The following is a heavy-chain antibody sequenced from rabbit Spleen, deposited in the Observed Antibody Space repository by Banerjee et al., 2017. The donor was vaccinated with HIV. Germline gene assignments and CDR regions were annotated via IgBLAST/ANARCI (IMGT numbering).Heavy chain of an antibody. CDR2: IDPVFGIT. D-gene: IGHD8-1*01. J-gene: IGHJ4*01. Sequence: QSLEESGGGLVQPEGSLTLTCKASGFSFISGYYVCWVRQAPGKGLEWIGNIDPVFGITYFADWVNGRFSISRENAQNTVFLQMTSLTAADTTTYFCARDGAGGSYFALWGPGTLVTVS. V-gene: IGHV1S40*01. CDR3: ARDGAGGSYFAL. CDR1: GFSFISGYY.